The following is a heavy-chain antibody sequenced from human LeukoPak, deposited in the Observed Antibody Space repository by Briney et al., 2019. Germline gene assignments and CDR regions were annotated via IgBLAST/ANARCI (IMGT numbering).Heavy chain of an antibody. CDR2: ISSSGSTI. J-gene: IGHJ4*02. CDR3: ARAPTVTRYHLFDY. V-gene: IGHV3-48*04. Sequence: GGSLRLSCAAPGFTFSAHGMNWVRQAPGKGLEWVSYISSSGSTIYYADSVKGRFTISRDNAKNSLYLQMNSLRAEDTALYYCARAPTVTRYHLFDYWGQGALVTVSS. CDR1: GFTFSAHG. D-gene: IGHD4-17*01.